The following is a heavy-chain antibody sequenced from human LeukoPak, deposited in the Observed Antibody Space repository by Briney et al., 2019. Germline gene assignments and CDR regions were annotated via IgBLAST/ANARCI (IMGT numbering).Heavy chain of an antibody. CDR3: ARVLHKRNYDSSDYYAS. J-gene: IGHJ5*02. V-gene: IGHV3-48*01. D-gene: IGHD3-22*01. CDR2: ISSSSSTI. CDR1: GCIFSSYS. Sequence: GGSLRLSCAASGCIFSSYSMNWVRQAPGKGLEWVSYISSSSSTIYYADSVKGRFTISRDNAKNSLYLQLNSLRAEDTAVYYCARVLHKRNYDSSDYYASWGQGTLVTVSS.